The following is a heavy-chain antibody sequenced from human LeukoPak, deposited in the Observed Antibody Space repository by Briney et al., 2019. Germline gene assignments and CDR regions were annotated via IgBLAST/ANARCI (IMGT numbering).Heavy chain of an antibody. D-gene: IGHD5-12*01. Sequence: SETLSLTCTVSGGSISSNNYYWGWIRQPPGRGLEWIGNIYYRGSTYYSPSLKSRVTISVDTSKNQFSLKLSSVTAADTAVYYCASITQQGYVLDYWGQGTLVTVSS. CDR2: IYYRGST. CDR3: ASITQQGYVLDY. V-gene: IGHV4-39*01. CDR1: GGSISSNNYY. J-gene: IGHJ4*02.